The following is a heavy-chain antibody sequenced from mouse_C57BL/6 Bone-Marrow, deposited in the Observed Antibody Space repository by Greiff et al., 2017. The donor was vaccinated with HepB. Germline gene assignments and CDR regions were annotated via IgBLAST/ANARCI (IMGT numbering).Heavy chain of an antibody. D-gene: IGHD1-1*01. CDR3: ARSIDYYGSTPRAMDY. Sequence: VQLQQPGAELVRPGSSVKLSCKASGYTFTSYWMHWVKQRPIQGLEWIGNIDPSDSETHYNQKFKDKATLTVDKPSSTAYMQLSSLTSEDSAVYYCARSIDYYGSTPRAMDYWGQGTSVTVSS. J-gene: IGHJ4*01. CDR1: GYTFTSYW. CDR2: IDPSDSET. V-gene: IGHV1-52*01.